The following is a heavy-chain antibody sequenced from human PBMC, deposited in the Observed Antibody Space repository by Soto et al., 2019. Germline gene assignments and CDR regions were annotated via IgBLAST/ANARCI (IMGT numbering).Heavy chain of an antibody. CDR1: GFTFSSYA. CDR3: ANIEARPSTFYFYYYYTAV. D-gene: IGHD6-6*01. V-gene: IGHV3-23*01. CDR2: ISGSGGST. J-gene: IGHJ6*03. Sequence: GRSLRLSCAASGFTFSSYAMSWVRQAPGKGLEWVSAISGSGGSTYYADSVKGRFTISRDNSKNTLYLQMNSLRAEDTAVYYSANIEARPSTFYFYYYYTAVTGKGT.